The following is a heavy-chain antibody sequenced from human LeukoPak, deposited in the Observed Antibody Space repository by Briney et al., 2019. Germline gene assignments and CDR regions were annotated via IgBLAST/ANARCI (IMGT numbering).Heavy chain of an antibody. CDR1: GFTLGSHD. V-gene: IGHV3-13*01. Sequence: QPGGSLRLSCTASGFTLGSHDMHWVRQIPGQGLEWVAAVSSGFRAFFADSVQGRFTVSREDARNSLYLQMNSLRAGDTAVYYCVREARGYHYTYFDYWGQGTLVTVSS. J-gene: IGHJ4*02. CDR3: VREARGYHYTYFDY. D-gene: IGHD5-18*01. CDR2: VSSGFRA.